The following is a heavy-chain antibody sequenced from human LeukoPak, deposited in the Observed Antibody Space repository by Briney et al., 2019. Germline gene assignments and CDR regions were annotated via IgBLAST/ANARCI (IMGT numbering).Heavy chain of an antibody. CDR1: GYTFTSYG. J-gene: IGHJ5*02. Sequence: ASVKVSCKASGYTFTSYGISWVRQAPGQGLEWMGWISAYSGNTNYAQKLQGRVTMTTDTSTSTAYMELRSLRSDDTAVYYCARVDIVVVVAANWFDPWGQGTLVTVSS. D-gene: IGHD2-15*01. CDR3: ARVDIVVVVAANWFDP. V-gene: IGHV1-18*01. CDR2: ISAYSGNT.